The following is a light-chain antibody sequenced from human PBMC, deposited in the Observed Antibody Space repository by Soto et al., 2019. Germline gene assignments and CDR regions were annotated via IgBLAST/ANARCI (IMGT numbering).Light chain of an antibody. J-gene: IGKJ3*01. Sequence: EIVLTQSPGTLSLSPRERATLSFSASQSVSSSYLAWYQQKPGQAPRLLIYGASSRATGIPDRFSGSGSGTDFTLTISRLEPEDFAVYYCQQYGSSPPGVTFGPGTKVDIK. V-gene: IGKV3-20*01. CDR3: QQYGSSPPGVT. CDR2: GAS. CDR1: QSVSSSY.